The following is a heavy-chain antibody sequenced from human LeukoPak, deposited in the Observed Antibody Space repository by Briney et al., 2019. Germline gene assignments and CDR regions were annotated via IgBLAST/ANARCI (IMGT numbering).Heavy chain of an antibody. CDR3: ASRAGRGYSYGPRVFDY. D-gene: IGHD5-18*01. V-gene: IGHV4-39*01. CDR2: IYYSWST. CDR1: GGSISSSSYY. J-gene: IGHJ4*02. Sequence: SETLSLTCTVSGGSISSSSYYWGWIRQPPGKGLEWIGRIYYSWSTYYNPSLKSRVTISVATSNNQFSLKLSSVTAADTAVYYCASRAGRGYSYGPRVFDYWGQGTLVTVSS.